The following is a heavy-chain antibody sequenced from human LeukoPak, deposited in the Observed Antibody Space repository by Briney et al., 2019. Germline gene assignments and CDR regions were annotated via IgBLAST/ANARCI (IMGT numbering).Heavy chain of an antibody. Sequence: ASVKVSCKVSGYTLTELSMHWVRQAPGKGLEWIGGFDPEDGETIYAQKFQGRVTMTEDTSTDTAYMELRSLRSDDTAVYYCARLRGYSYGYSYYYYMDVWGKGTTVTISS. CDR1: GYTLTELS. D-gene: IGHD5-18*01. CDR3: ARLRGYSYGYSYYYYMDV. V-gene: IGHV1-24*01. J-gene: IGHJ6*03. CDR2: FDPEDGET.